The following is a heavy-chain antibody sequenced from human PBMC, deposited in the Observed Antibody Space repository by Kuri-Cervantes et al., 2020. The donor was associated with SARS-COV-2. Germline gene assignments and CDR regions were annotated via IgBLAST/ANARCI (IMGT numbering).Heavy chain of an antibody. J-gene: IGHJ4*02. CDR3: AREKGSSSWPIDY. CDR1: GFTFSTYS. Sequence: GESLKISCAASGFTFSTYSMTWVRQAPGKGLEWVSSISSSSSQRYYVDSVKGRFTISRDNAKNSLYLQMNSLRAEDTAVYYCAREKGSSSWPIDYWGQGALVTVSS. D-gene: IGHD6-13*01. V-gene: IGHV3-21*01. CDR2: ISSSSSQR.